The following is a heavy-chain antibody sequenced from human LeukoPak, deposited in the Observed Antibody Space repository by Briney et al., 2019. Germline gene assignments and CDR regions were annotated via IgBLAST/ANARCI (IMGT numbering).Heavy chain of an antibody. CDR3: ARHFEYSSGWEYYFDY. Sequence: TLSLTCTVSGGSLSSGSYYCSWVRQPPGKGLEWIGYIYYSGSTNYNPSLKSRVTISVDTSKNQFSLKLNSVTDANTAVYYCARHFEYSSGWEYYFDYWGQGTLVTVSS. CDR2: IYYSGST. J-gene: IGHJ4*02. CDR1: GGSLSSGSYY. D-gene: IGHD6-19*01. V-gene: IGHV4-61*01.